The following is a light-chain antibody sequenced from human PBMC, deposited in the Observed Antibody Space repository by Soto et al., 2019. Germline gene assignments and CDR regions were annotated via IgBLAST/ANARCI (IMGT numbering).Light chain of an antibody. CDR2: RNN. CDR3: AAWGDSLSGSHV. Sequence: QSVLTQPPSASGTPGQRVTISCSGSSSNIGSNYVYWYQQLPGTAPKLLIYRNNQRPSGVPDRFSGSKSGTSASLAISGLRSEDEADYYCAAWGDSLSGSHVFGTGTKVTVL. V-gene: IGLV1-47*01. CDR1: SSNIGSNY. J-gene: IGLJ1*01.